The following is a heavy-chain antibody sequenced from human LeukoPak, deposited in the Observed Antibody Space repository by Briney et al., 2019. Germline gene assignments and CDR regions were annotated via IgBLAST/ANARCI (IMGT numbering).Heavy chain of an antibody. J-gene: IGHJ4*02. D-gene: IGHD4-17*01. CDR3: AKNTRVDYGDFQFGFDY. V-gene: IGHV3-30*02. CDR1: GFTFSSYG. CDR2: IRNDGSNK. Sequence: PGGSLRLSCAASGFTFSSYGMHWVRQAPGKGPEWVAFIRNDGSNKYYADPVKGRFTISRDNSKNTLYLQMNSLSAEDTAVYYCAKNTRVDYGDFQFGFDYWGQGTLVTVSS.